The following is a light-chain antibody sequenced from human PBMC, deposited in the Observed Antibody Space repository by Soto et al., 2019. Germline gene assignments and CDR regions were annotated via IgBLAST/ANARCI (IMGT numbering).Light chain of an antibody. CDR3: QQYNYWPPWT. CDR1: PSVSSN. CDR2: DAS. Sequence: EIVMTQSSATLSVSPGERAVLSCRASPSVSSNLAWYQHKPGQAPWLLIYDASTRATGIPARISGSASGTEFTLTIGSLQSEDFAFYYCQQYNYWPPWTFGQGTKVDIK. V-gene: IGKV3-15*01. J-gene: IGKJ1*01.